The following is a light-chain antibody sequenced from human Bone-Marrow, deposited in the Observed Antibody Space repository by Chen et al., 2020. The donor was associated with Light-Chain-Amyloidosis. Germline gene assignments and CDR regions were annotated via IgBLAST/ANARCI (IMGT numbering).Light chain of an antibody. CDR2: ADS. V-gene: IGLV3-21*02. CDR3: QVWDRSSDRPV. CDR1: NIGSTS. J-gene: IGLJ3*02. Sequence: SYVLTQPSSVSVAPGQPATIACGGNNIGSTSVHWYQQTPGQAPLLVVYADSDRPSGLPERLSGSNSGNTATLTISRVEAGDEADYYCQVWDRSSDRPVFGGGTKLTVL.